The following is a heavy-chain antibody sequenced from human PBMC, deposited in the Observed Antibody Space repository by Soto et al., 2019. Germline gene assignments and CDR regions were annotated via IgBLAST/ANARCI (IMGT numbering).Heavy chain of an antibody. D-gene: IGHD3-10*01. CDR3: ARDSGSKWFGDENLSDI. J-gene: IGHJ3*02. V-gene: IGHV3-21*01. CDR2: ISSSSSYI. CDR1: GFTFSSYS. Sequence: GGSLRLSCAASGFTFSSYSMNWVRQAPGKGLEWVSSISSSSSYIYYADSVKGRFTISRDNAKNSRYLQMNSLRAEDTAVYYCARDSGSKWFGDENLSDIWGQGTMVTVSS.